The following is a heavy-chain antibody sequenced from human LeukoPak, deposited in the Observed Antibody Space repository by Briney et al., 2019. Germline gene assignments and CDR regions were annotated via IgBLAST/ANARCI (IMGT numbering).Heavy chain of an antibody. CDR2: ISSSGNTI. J-gene: IGHJ4*02. CDR1: GFTFSSYS. Sequence: GGSLRLSCAASGFTFSSYSMNWVRQAPGKGLKWVSYISSSGNTIYYADSVKGRFTISRDNAKNSLYLQMNSLRAEDTAVYYCARDRDCDFWSGYFRPLDYWGQGTLVTVSS. D-gene: IGHD3-3*01. V-gene: IGHV3-48*04. CDR3: ARDRDCDFWSGYFRPLDY.